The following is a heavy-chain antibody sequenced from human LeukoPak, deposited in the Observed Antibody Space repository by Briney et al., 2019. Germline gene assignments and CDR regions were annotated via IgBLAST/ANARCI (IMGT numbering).Heavy chain of an antibody. J-gene: IGHJ6*02. CDR2: INTYNGKT. CDR3: ARHPDILTGYYYYGMDV. D-gene: IGHD3-9*01. V-gene: IGHV1-18*01. Sequence: ASVKVSCKASGYTFASYGISWLRQAPGQGFEWMGWINTYNGKTNYAQRFQVRVTLTTDTSTSTAYMELRSLRSDDTAVYYCARHPDILTGYYYYGMDVWGQGTTVTVSS. CDR1: GYTFASYG.